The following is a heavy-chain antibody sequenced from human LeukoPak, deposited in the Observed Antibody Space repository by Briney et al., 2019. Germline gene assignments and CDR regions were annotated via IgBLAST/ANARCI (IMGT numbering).Heavy chain of an antibody. J-gene: IGHJ6*02. CDR1: GYTLTESS. D-gene: IGHD6-6*01. CDR2: FDPEDGET. Sequence: GASVKVSCKVSGYTLTESSMHWVRQAPGKGLEWMGGFDPEDGETIYAQKFQGRVTMTEDTSTDTAYMELSSLRSEDTAVYYCATEGRSRGIAAPYGMDVWGQGTTVTVSS. CDR3: ATEGRSRGIAAPYGMDV. V-gene: IGHV1-24*01.